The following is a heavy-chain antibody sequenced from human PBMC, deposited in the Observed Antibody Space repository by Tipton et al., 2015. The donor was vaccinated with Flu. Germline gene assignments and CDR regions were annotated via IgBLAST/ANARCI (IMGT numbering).Heavy chain of an antibody. D-gene: IGHD3-22*01. CDR3: GRHSGDARSGYYFSREGAFEI. CDR2: IYHSGST. CDR1: GYSISSGYY. Sequence: TLSLTCAVSGYSISSGYYWGWIRQPPGKGLEWIGSIYHSGSTYYNPSLKSRVTISVDTSKNQFSLKLSSVTAADTAVYYCGRHSGDARSGYYFSREGAFEIWGQGTMVTVSS. J-gene: IGHJ3*02. V-gene: IGHV4-38-2*01.